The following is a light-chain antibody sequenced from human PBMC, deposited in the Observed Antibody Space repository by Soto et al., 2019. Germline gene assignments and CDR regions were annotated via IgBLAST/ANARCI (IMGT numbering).Light chain of an antibody. V-gene: IGKV3-11*01. CDR1: QNISSY. CDR2: GVS. Sequence: EIVLTHSPATLSFSPGKRATLPSRASQNISSYLTWYQQKPGQAPRLLIYGVSNRATGIPDRFSGSGSGTEFTLTISSLEPEDFGVYYCQQRRNWPRTFGQGTKVDI. CDR3: QQRRNWPRT. J-gene: IGKJ1*01.